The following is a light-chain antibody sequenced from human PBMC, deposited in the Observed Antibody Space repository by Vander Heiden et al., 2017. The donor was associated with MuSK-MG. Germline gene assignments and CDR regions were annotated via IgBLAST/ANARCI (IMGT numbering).Light chain of an antibody. J-gene: IGKJ2*01. Sequence: VMTQSPATLSVSPGERATLSCRASQSVGTNLAWYQQKPGQAPRLLIFDSSTRATGVPARFSGSGSGTEFTLTISSLQSEDLATYHCQQYNSWPPFTFGQGTKFEIK. V-gene: IGKV3-15*01. CDR3: QQYNSWPPFT. CDR2: DSS. CDR1: QSVGTN.